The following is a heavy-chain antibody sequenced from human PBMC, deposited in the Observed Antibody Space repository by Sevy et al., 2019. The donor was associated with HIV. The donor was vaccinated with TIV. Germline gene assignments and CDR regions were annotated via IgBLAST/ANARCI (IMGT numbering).Heavy chain of an antibody. CDR2: ISGSGGKT. Sequence: GGYLRLSCAASGFTFSTYAMSWVRQAPGKGLEWVSGISGSGGKTYYADSVKGRLTISRDNSKNTLYLQMNSLRAEDPAVYYCAKGPSWEWLLSAVDIWGQGTMGTVSS. CDR3: AKGPSWEWLLSAVDI. J-gene: IGHJ3*02. CDR1: GFTFSTYA. V-gene: IGHV3-23*01. D-gene: IGHD3-3*01.